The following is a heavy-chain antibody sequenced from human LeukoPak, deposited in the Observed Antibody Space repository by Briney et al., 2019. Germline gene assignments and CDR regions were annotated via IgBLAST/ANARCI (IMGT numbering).Heavy chain of an antibody. CDR1: SDSISSYF. V-gene: IGHV4-59*01. CDR3: ASLVGYCSTTSCYGWSFDY. J-gene: IGHJ4*02. Sequence: SETLSLTCTVSSDSISSYFWSWIRQPPGKGLEWIGNIHYSGSTNYNPSLKSRVTISIDASKNQFSLKLSSLTAADTAVYYCASLVGYCSTTSCYGWSFDYWGQGTLVTVSS. CDR2: IHYSGST. D-gene: IGHD2-2*01.